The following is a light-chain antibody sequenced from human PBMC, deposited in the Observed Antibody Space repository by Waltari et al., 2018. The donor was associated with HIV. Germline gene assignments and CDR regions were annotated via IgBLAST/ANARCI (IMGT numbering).Light chain of an antibody. CDR2: SNS. Sequence: QSVLTQPPSVSGAPGQRVTISCTGSSSNIGAGYHVHWYQQLPGTAPKLLIYSNSKRPSGVPGRFPGSKSGTSASLAITGLQADDEADYHCQSHDSSLSGYVFGTGTKVTVL. J-gene: IGLJ1*01. CDR3: QSHDSSLSGYV. CDR1: SSNIGAGYH. V-gene: IGLV1-40*01.